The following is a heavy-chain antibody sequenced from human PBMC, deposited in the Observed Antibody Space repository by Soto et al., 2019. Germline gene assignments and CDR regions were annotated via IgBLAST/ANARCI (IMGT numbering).Heavy chain of an antibody. CDR2: IYYNGDT. CDR3: ARGGKYYQQETYFFDY. J-gene: IGHJ4*01. CDR1: GGSISSSGYY. Sequence: ETLSLTCTVSGGSISSSGYYWAWLRQPPGRGLEWIGSIYYNGDTYFYPSLKSRVTISVDTSKNQFSLKLTSVTAADTALYFCARGGKYYQQETYFFDYWGQGSLVTVPS. D-gene: IGHD3-16*01. V-gene: IGHV4-39*01.